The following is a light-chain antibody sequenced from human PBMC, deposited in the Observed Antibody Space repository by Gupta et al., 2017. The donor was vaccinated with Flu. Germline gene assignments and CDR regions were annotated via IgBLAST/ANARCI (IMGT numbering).Light chain of an antibody. CDR1: SSDVGGYNY. V-gene: IGLV2-14*01. CDR3: SSFTSSSTHD. J-gene: IGLJ1*01. Sequence: QSALTQPASVSGSPGQSITISCTGTSSDVGGYNYVSWYQQHPGKAPKLMRDDVSNRPSGASKRGSGSKSGNRGGVTSAGLHADDDAEYYCSSFTSSSTHDIGT. CDR2: DVS.